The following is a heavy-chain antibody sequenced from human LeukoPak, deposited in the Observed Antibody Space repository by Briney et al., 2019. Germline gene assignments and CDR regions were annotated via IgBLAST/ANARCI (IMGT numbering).Heavy chain of an antibody. D-gene: IGHD3-10*02. J-gene: IGHJ3*02. Sequence: QPGGSLRLSCAVSGFIFSNYWMSWVRQAPGKGLEWVANIKQDGSEKYYVDPVKGRFTISRDNAKNSLYLQMNSLRAEDTAVYYCAGWPMFSDAFHIWGQGTMVTVSS. V-gene: IGHV3-7*01. CDR1: GFIFSNYW. CDR2: IKQDGSEK. CDR3: AGWPMFSDAFHI.